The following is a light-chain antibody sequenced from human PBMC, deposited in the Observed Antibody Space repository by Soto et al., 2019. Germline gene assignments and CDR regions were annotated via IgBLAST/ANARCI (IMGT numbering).Light chain of an antibody. Sequence: DIQLTQSPSTLSASVGDRVTITCRASQTISTFLAWYQQKPGKAPHLLIYGASSLQSGVPSRFSGSGSGTEFTLSISSLQPDDLGTDYCQQYIGLWTFGQGTKVDLK. V-gene: IGKV1-5*01. CDR2: GAS. CDR1: QTISTF. CDR3: QQYIGLWT. J-gene: IGKJ1*01.